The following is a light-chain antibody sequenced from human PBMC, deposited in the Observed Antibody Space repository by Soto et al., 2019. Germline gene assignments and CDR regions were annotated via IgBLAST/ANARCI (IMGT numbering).Light chain of an antibody. CDR2: DAS. CDR1: QSISNW. J-gene: IGKJ1*01. CDR3: QHYNSYSWK. Sequence: DIQMTQSPSTLSASVGAVVTITCRASQSISNWLAWYQQKPGKAPKLLIYDASSLESGVPSRFSGSGSGTEFTLSISSLQTDDFATYYCQHYNSYSWKCGQGTKGDIK. V-gene: IGKV1-5*01.